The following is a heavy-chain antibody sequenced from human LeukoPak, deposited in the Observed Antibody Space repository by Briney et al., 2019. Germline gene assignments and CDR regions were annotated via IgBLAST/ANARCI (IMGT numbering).Heavy chain of an antibody. V-gene: IGHV3-33*01. D-gene: IGHD6-19*01. CDR3: ASLPWLVRWVYY. J-gene: IGHJ4*02. CDR2: IWYDGSNQ. CDR1: GFIFTTYG. Sequence: GGSLRLSCAASGFIFTTYGMHWVRQAPGKGLEWVAVIWYDGSNQYYADSVKGRFTISRDDSKNTLYLQMNSLRAEDTAVYYCASLPWLVRWVYYWGQGTLVTVSS.